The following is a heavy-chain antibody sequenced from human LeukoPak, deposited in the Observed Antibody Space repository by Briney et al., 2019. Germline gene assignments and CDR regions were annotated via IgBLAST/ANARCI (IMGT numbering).Heavy chain of an antibody. Sequence: SVKVSCKASGYTFTSYYMHWVRQAPGQGLEWMGGIIPIFGTANYAQKFQGRVTITADESTSTAYMELSSLRSEDTAVYYCARTPYDFWSGYYSGVGYYFDYWGQGTLVTVSS. CDR1: GYTFTSYY. CDR3: ARTPYDFWSGYYSGVGYYFDY. CDR2: IIPIFGTA. J-gene: IGHJ4*02. V-gene: IGHV1-69*13. D-gene: IGHD3-3*01.